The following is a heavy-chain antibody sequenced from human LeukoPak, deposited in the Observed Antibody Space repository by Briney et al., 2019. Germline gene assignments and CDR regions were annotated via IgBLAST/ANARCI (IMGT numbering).Heavy chain of an antibody. CDR1: GGTFSSYA. CDR3: ARAPGGYSGWYHFYYFDY. CDR2: IIPIFGIA. J-gene: IGHJ4*02. Sequence: SVKVSCKASGGTFSSYAVSWVRQAPGQGLEWMGGIIPIFGIANYAQKFQGRVTITADESTSTAYMELSSLRSEDTAVYYCARAPGGYSGWYHFYYFDYWGQGTLVTVSS. V-gene: IGHV1-69*01. D-gene: IGHD6-19*01.